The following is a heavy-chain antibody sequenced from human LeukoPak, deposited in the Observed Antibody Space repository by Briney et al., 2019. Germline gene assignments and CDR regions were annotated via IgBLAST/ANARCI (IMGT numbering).Heavy chain of an antibody. D-gene: IGHD3-3*01. CDR3: ARRVYYYDFWSGYYPRGYYYYYYIDV. CDR2: INWNGGST. CDR1: GFTFDDYG. Sequence: GGSLRLSCAASGFTFDDYGMSWVRQAPGKGLEWVSGINWNGGSTGYADSVKGRFTISRDNAKNSLYLQMNSLRAEDTALYYCARRVYYYDFWSGYYPRGYYYYYYIDVWGKRTTVTVSS. J-gene: IGHJ6*03. V-gene: IGHV3-20*04.